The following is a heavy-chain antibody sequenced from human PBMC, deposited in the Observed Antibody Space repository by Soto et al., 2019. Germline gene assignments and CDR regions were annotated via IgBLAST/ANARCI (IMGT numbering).Heavy chain of an antibody. CDR1: GFTFSNAW. CDR2: IKSKTDGGTT. CDR3: TTDQWFGEFKSFDY. Sequence: GGSLRLSCAASGFTFSNAWMNWVRQAPGKGLEWVGRIKSKTDGGTTDYAAPVKGRFTISRDGSKNTLYLQMNSLKTEDTAVYYCTTDQWFGEFKSFDYWGQGTLVTVSS. V-gene: IGHV3-15*07. D-gene: IGHD3-10*01. J-gene: IGHJ4*02.